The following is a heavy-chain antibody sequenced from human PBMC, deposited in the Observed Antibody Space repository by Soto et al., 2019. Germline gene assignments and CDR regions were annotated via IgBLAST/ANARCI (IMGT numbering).Heavy chain of an antibody. D-gene: IGHD4-17*01. J-gene: IGHJ6*03. Sequence: EVQLLESGGHLVQPGGSLRLSCAASGFTFASYAMSWVRQAPGKGLEWVSAVSGSGAGTYYADSVKGRFTISRDNSEKTLFLQMNSLRAEDTAVYFCAKNPTTVTTSYHYYYYMDVWGKGTTVTVSS. CDR2: VSGSGAGT. V-gene: IGHV3-23*01. CDR3: AKNPTTVTTSYHYYYYMDV. CDR1: GFTFASYA.